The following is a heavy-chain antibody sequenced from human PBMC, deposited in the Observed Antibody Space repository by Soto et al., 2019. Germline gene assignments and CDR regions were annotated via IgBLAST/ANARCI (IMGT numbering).Heavy chain of an antibody. V-gene: IGHV3-21*01. CDR2: ISSSSSYI. Sequence: GGSLRLSCAASGFTFSSYSMNWVRQAPGKGLEWVSSISSSSSYIYYADSVKGRFTISRDNAKNSLYLQMNSLRAEDTAVYYCARDETSPYPWPDYWGQGTLVTVSS. CDR3: ARDETSPYPWPDY. CDR1: GFTFSSYS. J-gene: IGHJ4*02.